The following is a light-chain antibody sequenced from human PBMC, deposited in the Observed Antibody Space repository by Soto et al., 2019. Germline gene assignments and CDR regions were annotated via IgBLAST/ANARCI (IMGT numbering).Light chain of an antibody. Sequence: DIQMTQSPSSLSASVGDRVTITWQASQDISNYLNWYQQKPGKAPKLLIYDASNLETGVPSRFSGSGSGTDFTFTISSLQPEDIATYYCQQYDNLPFWTFGQGTKVEIK. V-gene: IGKV1-33*01. CDR2: DAS. J-gene: IGKJ1*01. CDR3: QQYDNLPFWT. CDR1: QDISNY.